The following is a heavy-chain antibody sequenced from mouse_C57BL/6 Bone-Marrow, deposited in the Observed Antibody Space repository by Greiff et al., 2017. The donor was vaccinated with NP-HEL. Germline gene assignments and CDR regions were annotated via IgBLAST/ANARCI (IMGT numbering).Heavy chain of an antibody. J-gene: IGHJ4*01. CDR2: ITHSGET. CDR3: AGDSSGYAMDY. Sequence: QLQESGPGLVKPSQSLFLTCSITGFPITSGYYWIWIRQSPVKPLEWMGYITHSGETFYNPSLQSPISITRETSKNQFFLQLNSVTTEDTAMYYCAGDSSGYAMDYWGQGTSVTVSS. CDR1: GFPITSGYY. V-gene: IGHV12-3*01. D-gene: IGHD3-2*02.